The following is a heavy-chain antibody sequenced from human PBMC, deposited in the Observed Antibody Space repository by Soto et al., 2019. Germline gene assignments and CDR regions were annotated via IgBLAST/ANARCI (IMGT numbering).Heavy chain of an antibody. Sequence: QVQLQESGPGLVKPSQTLSLTCTVSGGSISSGGYYWSWIRQHPGKGLEWIGYIYYSGSTYYIPSLKSRVTISVDTSKNQFSLKLSSVTAADTAVYYCARTVVGPAAIWPFDPWGQGTLVTVSS. J-gene: IGHJ5*02. D-gene: IGHD2-2*02. CDR3: ARTVVGPAAIWPFDP. CDR2: IYYSGST. V-gene: IGHV4-31*03. CDR1: GGSISSGGYY.